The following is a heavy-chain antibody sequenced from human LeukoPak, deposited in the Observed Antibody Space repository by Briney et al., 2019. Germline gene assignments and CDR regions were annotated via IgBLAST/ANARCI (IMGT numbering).Heavy chain of an antibody. J-gene: IGHJ2*01. CDR3: ARDLRTYDILTGYYRVDWYFDL. D-gene: IGHD3-9*01. Sequence: SETLSLTCTVSGGSISSSSYYWSWIRQPPGKGLEWIGYIYYSGSTNYNPSLKSRVTISVDTSKNQFSLKLSSVTAADTAVYYCARDLRTYDILTGYYRVDWYFDLWGRGTLVTVSS. V-gene: IGHV4-61*01. CDR1: GGSISSSSYY. CDR2: IYYSGST.